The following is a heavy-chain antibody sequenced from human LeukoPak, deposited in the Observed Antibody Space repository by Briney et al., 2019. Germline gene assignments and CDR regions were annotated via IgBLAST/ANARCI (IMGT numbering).Heavy chain of an antibody. D-gene: IGHD3-22*01. CDR2: IYSGGST. CDR1: GFTVSSNY. Sequence: PGGSLRLSCAASGFTVSSNYMSWVRQAPGKGLEWVSVIYSGGSTYYADSVKGRFTISRDNSKNTLYLQMNSLRAEGTAVYYCAREGTPYYDSSGYYPGAFDIWGQGTMVTVSS. CDR3: AREGTPYYDSSGYYPGAFDI. J-gene: IGHJ3*02. V-gene: IGHV3-66*02.